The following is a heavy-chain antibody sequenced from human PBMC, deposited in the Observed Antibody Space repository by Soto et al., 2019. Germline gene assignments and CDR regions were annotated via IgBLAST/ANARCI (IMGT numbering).Heavy chain of an antibody. Sequence: GGSLRLSCAASGFAFSSYAMHWVRRAPGKGLEWVAVISYDASNKYYADSVKGRFTISRDNSKKTMYLQMSSLRAEDTAVYYCARPFSSGWYGDFDYWGQGTLVTVSS. V-gene: IGHV3-30-3*01. CDR2: ISYDASNK. CDR3: ARPFSSGWYGDFDY. D-gene: IGHD6-19*01. CDR1: GFAFSSYA. J-gene: IGHJ4*02.